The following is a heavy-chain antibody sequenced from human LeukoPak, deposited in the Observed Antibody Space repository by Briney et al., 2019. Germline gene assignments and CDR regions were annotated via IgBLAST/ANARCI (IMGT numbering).Heavy chain of an antibody. CDR2: INPNSGDP. CDR3: ARVLGAYCSSTSCIYYAFDI. V-gene: IGHV1-2*06. D-gene: IGHD2-2*01. Sequence: ASVKVSCKTSGYTFTDSYIHWVRQAPGQGLEWMGRINPNSGDPNYPQKFQGRVTMTRDTSISTAYMELRSLRSDDTAVYYCARVLGAYCSSTSCIYYAFDIWGQGTMVTVSS. J-gene: IGHJ3*02. CDR1: GYTFTDSY.